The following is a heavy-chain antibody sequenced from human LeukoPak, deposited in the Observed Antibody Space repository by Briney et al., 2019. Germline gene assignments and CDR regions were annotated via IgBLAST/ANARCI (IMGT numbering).Heavy chain of an antibody. J-gene: IGHJ4*02. V-gene: IGHV4-34*01. Sequence: KPSETLSLTCAVYGGSFSGYYWSWIRQPPGKGLEWIGEINHSGSTNYNPSLKSRVTISVDTSKNQFSLKLSSVTAADTAVYYCARGGHSGRLPFDYWGQGTLVTVSS. CDR1: GGSFSGYY. CDR2: INHSGST. CDR3: ARGGHSGRLPFDY. D-gene: IGHD1-26*01.